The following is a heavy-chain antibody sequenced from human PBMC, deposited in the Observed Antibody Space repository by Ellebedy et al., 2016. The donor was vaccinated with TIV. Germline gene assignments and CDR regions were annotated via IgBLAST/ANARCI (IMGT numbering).Heavy chain of an antibody. CDR1: GGSFSGYY. Sequence: SETLSLXXAAYGGSFSGYYWSWIRQPPGKGLEWIGEINHSGSTNYNPSLKSRVTISVDTSKNQFSLKLSSVTAADTAVYYCARQTEYRLLDVWGQGTTVTVSS. CDR3: ARQTEYRLLDV. J-gene: IGHJ6*02. CDR2: INHSGST. D-gene: IGHD2-2*02. V-gene: IGHV4-34*01.